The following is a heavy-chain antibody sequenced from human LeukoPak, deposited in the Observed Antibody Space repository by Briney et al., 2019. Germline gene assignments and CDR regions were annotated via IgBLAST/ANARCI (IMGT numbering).Heavy chain of an antibody. D-gene: IGHD2-15*01. CDR1: GFTFSSYG. J-gene: IGHJ3*01. V-gene: IGHV3-33*01. CDR2: IWYDGGKK. CDR3: VRYCNGGSCYRAAFDV. Sequence: GRSLRLSCAASGFTFSSYGMHWVRQAPGKGLEWVALIWYDGGKKYYIDSVRGRFTISRDNSKNTLYLQMDSLRAEDTAVYYCVRYCNGGSCYRAAFDVWGPGTMVTVSS.